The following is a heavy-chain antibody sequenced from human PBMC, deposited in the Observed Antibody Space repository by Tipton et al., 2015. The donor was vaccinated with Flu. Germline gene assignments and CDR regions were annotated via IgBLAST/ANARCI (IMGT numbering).Heavy chain of an antibody. D-gene: IGHD6-13*01. Sequence: SLRLSCAASGFTFSNYWMGWVRQAPGKGLEWVSAISGSGGSTYYADSVKGRFTISRDNSKNTLYLQMNSLRAEDTAVYYCAKKDTAAALDPWGQGTLVTVSS. CDR3: AKKDTAAALDP. J-gene: IGHJ5*02. CDR1: GFTFSNYW. V-gene: IGHV3-23*01. CDR2: ISGSGGST.